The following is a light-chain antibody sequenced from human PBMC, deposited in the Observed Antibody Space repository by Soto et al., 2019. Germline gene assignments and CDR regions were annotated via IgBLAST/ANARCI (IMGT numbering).Light chain of an antibody. CDR3: QQSYTTPLT. Sequence: TQSPGTLSLSPGERATLSCRASQSVSNSYLAWYQQKPGKAPELLIYAASYLGNGVPSRFSGSGSGTYFTLTISSLQPEDLATYYCQQSYTTPLTFGGGTKVDIK. CDR2: AAS. J-gene: IGKJ4*01. V-gene: IGKV1-39*01. CDR1: QSVSNSY.